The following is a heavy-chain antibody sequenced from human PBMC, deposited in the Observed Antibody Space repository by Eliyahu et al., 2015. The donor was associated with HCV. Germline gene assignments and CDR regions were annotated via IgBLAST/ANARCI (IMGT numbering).Heavy chain of an antibody. CDR1: GYTFTGYY. Sequence: QVQLVQSGAEVKKPGASVKVSCKASGYTFTGYYMHWVRQAPGQGLEWMGWINPNSGGTNYAQKFQGRVTMTRDTSISTAYMELSRLRSDDTAVYYCARVRGYYYDSSGYLTHDAFDIWGQGTMVTVSS. CDR3: ARVRGYYYDSSGYLTHDAFDI. V-gene: IGHV1-2*02. CDR2: INPNSGGT. J-gene: IGHJ3*02. D-gene: IGHD3-22*01.